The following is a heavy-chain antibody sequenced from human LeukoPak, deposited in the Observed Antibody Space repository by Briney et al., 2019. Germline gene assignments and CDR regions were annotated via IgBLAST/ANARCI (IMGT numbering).Heavy chain of an antibody. CDR1: GGSISSYY. CDR2: IYYSGST. J-gene: IGHJ4*02. CDR3: AKDLLDTAMVRGGFDY. D-gene: IGHD5-18*01. Sequence: SETLSLTCTVSGGSISSYYWSWIRQPPGKGLEWIGYIYYSGSTNYNPSLKSRVTISVDTSKNQFSLKLSSVTAADTAVYCCAKDLLDTAMVRGGFDYWGQGTLVTVSS. V-gene: IGHV4-59*01.